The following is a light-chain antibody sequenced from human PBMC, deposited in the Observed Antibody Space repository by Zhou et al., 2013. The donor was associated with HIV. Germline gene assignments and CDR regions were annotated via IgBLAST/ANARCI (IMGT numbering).Light chain of an antibody. CDR2: DAS. V-gene: IGKV3-11*01. CDR1: QSVSSY. CDR3: QQRGSWPLT. Sequence: EVVLTQSPATLSLSPGEGATLSCRASQSVSSYLVWYQQKPGQAPRLLIYDASNRATGIPARFSGSGSGTDFTLTISSLEPEDFAVYYCQQRGSWPLTFGGGTKVEIK. J-gene: IGKJ4*01.